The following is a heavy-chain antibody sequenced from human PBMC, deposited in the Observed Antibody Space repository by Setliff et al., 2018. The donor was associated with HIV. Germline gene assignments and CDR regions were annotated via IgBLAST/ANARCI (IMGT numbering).Heavy chain of an antibody. D-gene: IGHD2-8*01. Sequence: ETLSLTCTVSGGSISSSSYYWGWIRQPPGKGLELIGSIYYTGTTYYHPSLESRVTLSVDMSKNQFSLKLSSVTAADTAVYYCARDQRYCTNALCPEALDVWGKGTTVTVSS. J-gene: IGHJ6*04. CDR2: IYYTGTT. CDR3: ARDQRYCTNALCPEALDV. V-gene: IGHV4-39*02. CDR1: GGSISSSSYY.